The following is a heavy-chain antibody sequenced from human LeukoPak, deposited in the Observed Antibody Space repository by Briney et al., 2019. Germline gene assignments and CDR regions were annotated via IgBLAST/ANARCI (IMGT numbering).Heavy chain of an antibody. V-gene: IGHV3-7*01. Sequence: GGSLRLSCAASGLTFSSHWMSWVRQAPGEGLEWVANIKQDGSVKTYVDSVKGRFTISRDNAKNSLYLQMNSLRAEDTAVYYCAKDSYSRGDYWGRGTLVTVSS. D-gene: IGHD6-13*01. CDR1: GLTFSSHW. CDR2: IKQDGSVK. J-gene: IGHJ4*02. CDR3: AKDSYSRGDY.